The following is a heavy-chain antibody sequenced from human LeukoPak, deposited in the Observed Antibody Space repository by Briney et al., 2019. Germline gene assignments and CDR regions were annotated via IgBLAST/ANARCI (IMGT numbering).Heavy chain of an antibody. CDR2: IHSRGST. CDR1: GGSMNDYH. D-gene: IGHD4-17*01. Sequence: SETLSLTCTVSGGSMNDYHWSWTRLPPGQGLEWIGNIHSRGSTNYNPSLRSRVTLSVDTSKNQFSVSLKSVTAADTAVYFCARDLTTVTKGMDVWGQGTTVTVSS. V-gene: IGHV4-59*01. CDR3: ARDLTTVTKGMDV. J-gene: IGHJ6*02.